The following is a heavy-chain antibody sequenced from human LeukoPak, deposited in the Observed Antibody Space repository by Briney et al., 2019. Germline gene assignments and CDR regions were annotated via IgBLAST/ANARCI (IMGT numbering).Heavy chain of an antibody. V-gene: IGHV4-39*01. CDR1: GDSISSNTYY. CDR3: ARHTGGWSPFDY. J-gene: IGHJ4*02. CDR2: IYYGGRT. D-gene: IGHD6-19*01. Sequence: SETLSLTCTVSGDSISSNTYYWGWIRQPPGKGLEWIGSIYYGGRTYYNPSLESRVTISVDTSKNQFSLKLSSVTAADTAVYYCARHTGGWSPFDYWGQGTLVTVSS.